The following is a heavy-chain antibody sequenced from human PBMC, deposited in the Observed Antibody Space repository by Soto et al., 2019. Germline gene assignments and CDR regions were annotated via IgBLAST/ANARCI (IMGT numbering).Heavy chain of an antibody. D-gene: IGHD3-22*01. Sequence: ASVKVSCKASGYTFTSYGISWVRQAPGQGLEWMGWISAYNGNTNYAQKLQGRVTMTTDTSTSTAYMELRSLRSDDTAVYYCARVLSSGYYYARFDYWGQGTLVTVSS. J-gene: IGHJ4*02. CDR2: ISAYNGNT. CDR1: GYTFTSYG. V-gene: IGHV1-18*01. CDR3: ARVLSSGYYYARFDY.